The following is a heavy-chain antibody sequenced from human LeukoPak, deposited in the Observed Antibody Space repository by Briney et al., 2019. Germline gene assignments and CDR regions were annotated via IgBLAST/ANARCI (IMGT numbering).Heavy chain of an antibody. CDR2: ISYDGSNK. CDR3: ARDPVSVAGTFGFDY. D-gene: IGHD6-19*01. J-gene: IGHJ4*02. Sequence: GRSLRLSCAASGFTFSSYAMHWVRQAPGKGLEWVAVISYDGSNKYYADSVKGRFTISRDNSKNTLYLQMNSLRAEDTAVYYCARDPVSVAGTFGFDYWGQGTLVTVSS. CDR1: GFTFSSYA. V-gene: IGHV3-30-3*01.